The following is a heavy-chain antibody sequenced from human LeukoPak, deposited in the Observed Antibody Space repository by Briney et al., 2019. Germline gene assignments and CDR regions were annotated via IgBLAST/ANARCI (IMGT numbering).Heavy chain of an antibody. CDR3: ARDRAVTQVWVEFDS. Sequence: QPGGSLRLSCAGSGFSVSSYYMNWVRQAPGKGLEWVSLIRDGGATFYADSVKGRFTISRDNSKNTIYLQMNRLRVEDTAVYFCARDRAVTQVWVEFDSWGQGTQVTVSS. CDR1: GFSVSSYY. CDR2: IRDGGAT. V-gene: IGHV3-66*02. D-gene: IGHD3-16*01. J-gene: IGHJ5*01.